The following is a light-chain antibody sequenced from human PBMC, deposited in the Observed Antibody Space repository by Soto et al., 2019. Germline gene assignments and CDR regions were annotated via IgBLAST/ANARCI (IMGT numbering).Light chain of an antibody. V-gene: IGKV4-1*01. J-gene: IGKJ4*01. CDR3: QQYNSAPLT. Sequence: DIVMTQSPDSLAVSLGERATINCKSSQSVLYSSNNKNYLAWYQQKPGRPPKLLIYWASTRESGVPDRFSGSGSVTDFTLTISSLQADDVAVYYCQQYNSAPLTFGGGTKVEIK. CDR1: QSVLYSSNNKNY. CDR2: WAS.